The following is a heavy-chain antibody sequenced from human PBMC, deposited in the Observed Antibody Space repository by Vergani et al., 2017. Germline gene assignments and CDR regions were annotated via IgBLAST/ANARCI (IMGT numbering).Heavy chain of an antibody. Sequence: QVQLQESGPGLVKPSETLSLTCTVSGGSISSYYWSWIRQPPGKGLEWIGYIYTSGSTNYNPSLKSRVTISVDTSKNQFSLKLSSVTAADTAVYYCARQVAAAGIRTGWFDPWGQGTLVTVSS. CDR3: ARQVAAAGIRTGWFDP. D-gene: IGHD6-13*01. J-gene: IGHJ5*02. CDR1: GGSISSYY. CDR2: IYTSGST. V-gene: IGHV4-4*09.